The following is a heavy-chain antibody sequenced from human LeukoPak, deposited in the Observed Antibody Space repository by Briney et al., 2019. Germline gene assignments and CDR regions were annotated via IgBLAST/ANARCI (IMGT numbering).Heavy chain of an antibody. J-gene: IGHJ6*02. CDR3: ARSLISAVIGMDV. V-gene: IGHV3-7*01. D-gene: IGHD3-3*01. CDR1: GFSFNNYR. CDR2: IKQDGSEK. Sequence: PGGSLRLSCVASGFSFNNYRMTWVRQAPGKGLEWVANIKQDGSEKQYVDSVKGRFAISRDNARNSLFLQMNSLTAEDTAIYYCARSLISAVIGMDVWGQGTAVTVSS.